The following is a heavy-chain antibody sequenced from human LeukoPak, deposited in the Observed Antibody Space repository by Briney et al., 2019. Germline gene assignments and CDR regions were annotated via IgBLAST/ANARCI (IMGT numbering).Heavy chain of an antibody. CDR2: IYYSGST. Sequence: PSETLSLTCTVSGGSISSYYWSWIRQPPGKGLDWIGYIYYSGSTNYNPSLKSRVTISVDTSKNQLSLKLSSVTAADTAVYYCARRDSSSCIDYWGQGTLVTVSS. V-gene: IGHV4-59*08. CDR3: ARRDSSSCIDY. J-gene: IGHJ4*02. D-gene: IGHD6-13*01. CDR1: GGSISSYY.